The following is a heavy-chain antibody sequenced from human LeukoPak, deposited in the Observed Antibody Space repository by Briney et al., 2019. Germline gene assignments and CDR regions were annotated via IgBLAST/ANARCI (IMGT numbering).Heavy chain of an antibody. CDR3: AREAGSRFYDSFFDY. CDR1: GYTFTGYY. CDR2: INPNSGGT. J-gene: IGHJ4*02. D-gene: IGHD3-22*01. V-gene: IGHV1-2*02. Sequence: GASVKVSCKASGYTFTGYYMHWVRQAPGQGLEWMGWINPNSGGTNYAQKFQGRVTMTRDTSISTAYMELSRLRSDDTAVYYCAREAGSRFYDSFFDYWGQGTLVTVSS.